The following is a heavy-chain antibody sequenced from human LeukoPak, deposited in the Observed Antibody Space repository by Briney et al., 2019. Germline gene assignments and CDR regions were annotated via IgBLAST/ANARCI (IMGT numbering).Heavy chain of an antibody. CDR2: ISSSSSYI. Sequence: GGSLRLSCAASGFTFSSYSMNWVRQAPGKGLEWVSSISSSSSYIYYADSVKGRFTISRDNAKNSLYLQTNSLRAEDTAVYYCAKDLIAARTLYYWGQGTLVTVSS. V-gene: IGHV3-21*04. CDR1: GFTFSSYS. D-gene: IGHD6-6*01. J-gene: IGHJ4*02. CDR3: AKDLIAARTLYY.